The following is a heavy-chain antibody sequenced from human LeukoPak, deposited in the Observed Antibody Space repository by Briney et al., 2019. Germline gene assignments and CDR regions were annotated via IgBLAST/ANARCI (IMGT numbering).Heavy chain of an antibody. D-gene: IGHD6-19*01. CDR2: IWYDGSNK. J-gene: IGHJ2*01. CDR1: GFTFSSYG. Sequence: PGGSLRLSCAASGFTFSSYGMHWVRQAPGKGLEWVAVIWYDGSNKYYADSVKGRFTISRDNSKNTLYLQMNSLRAEDTAVYYCAKDQKRYSSGWYTPGYSDLWGRGTLVTVSS. CDR3: AKDQKRYSSGWYTPGYSDL. V-gene: IGHV3-30*02.